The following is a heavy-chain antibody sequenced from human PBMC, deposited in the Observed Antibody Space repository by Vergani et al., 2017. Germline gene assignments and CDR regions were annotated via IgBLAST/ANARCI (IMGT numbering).Heavy chain of an antibody. D-gene: IGHD1-1*01. CDR3: ATKSCGTPGCQIGYFRE. V-gene: IGHV3-30*03. J-gene: IGHJ1*01. CDR1: GFTSSYYG. Sequence: QGQLVESGGGLVKPGGSLRLSCVASGFTSSYYGMHWVRQAPGKGLEWVAVISYDGTQKYYADSVKGRFTISRDNSKSTLYLQMNSLRTEDTAVYYCATKSCGTPGCQIGYFREWGQGTLVTVSS. CDR2: ISYDGTQK.